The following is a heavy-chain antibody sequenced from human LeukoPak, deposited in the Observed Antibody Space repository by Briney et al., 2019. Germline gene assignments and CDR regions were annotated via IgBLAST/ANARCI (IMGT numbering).Heavy chain of an antibody. J-gene: IGHJ4*02. CDR1: GGSISSYY. V-gene: IGHV4-4*07. CDR3: ARGLYCGGDCYSDFDY. D-gene: IGHD2-21*02. CDR2: IYTSGST. Sequence: NASETLSLTCTVSGGSISSYYWSWIRQPAGKGLEWIGRIYTSGSTNYNPPLKSRVTMSVDTSKNQFSLKLSSVTAADTAVYYCARGLYCGGDCYSDFDYWGQGTLVTVSS.